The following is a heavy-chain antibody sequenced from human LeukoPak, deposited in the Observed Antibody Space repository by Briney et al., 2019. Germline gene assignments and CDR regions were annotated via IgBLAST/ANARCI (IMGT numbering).Heavy chain of an antibody. V-gene: IGHV4-34*01. J-gene: IGHJ4*02. Sequence: SETLSLTCTVSGGSISSYYWSWIRQPPGKGLEWIGEINHSGSTNYNPSLKSRVTISVDTSKNQFSLKLSSVTAADTAVYYCARGRARYYFDYWGQGTLVTVSS. D-gene: IGHD5-12*01. CDR2: INHSGST. CDR1: GGSISSYY. CDR3: ARGRARYYFDY.